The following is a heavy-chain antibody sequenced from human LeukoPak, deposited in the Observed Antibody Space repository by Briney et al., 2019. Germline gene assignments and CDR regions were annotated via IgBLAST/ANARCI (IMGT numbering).Heavy chain of an antibody. D-gene: IGHD6-6*01. CDR1: GFTFSSYG. CDR3: ARTLTVGQLVPNYFDY. CDR2: IWYDGSNK. V-gene: IGHV3-30*02. Sequence: PGGSLRLSCAASGFTFSSYGMHWVRQAPGKGLEWVTFIWYDGSNKYYADSVEGRFTISRDNSKNTLHLQLNSLRAEDTAVYYCARTLTVGQLVPNYFDYWGQGTLVTVSS. J-gene: IGHJ4*02.